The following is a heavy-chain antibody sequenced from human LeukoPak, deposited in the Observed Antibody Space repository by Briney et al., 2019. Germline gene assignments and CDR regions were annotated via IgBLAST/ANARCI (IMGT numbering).Heavy chain of an antibody. CDR1: GFTFSSYS. Sequence: GGSLRLSCAASGFTFSSYSMNWVRQAPGKGLEWVSYISSSSSYIYYADSVKGRFTISRDKAKNSLYLQMNSLRAEDTAVYYCARVYYYDSSGYLGSGAFDIWGQGTMVTVSS. V-gene: IGHV3-21*01. CDR2: ISSSSSYI. J-gene: IGHJ3*02. CDR3: ARVYYYDSSGYLGSGAFDI. D-gene: IGHD3-22*01.